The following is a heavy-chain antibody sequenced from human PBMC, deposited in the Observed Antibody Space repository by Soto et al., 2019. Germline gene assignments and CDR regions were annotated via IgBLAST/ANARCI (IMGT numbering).Heavy chain of an antibody. J-gene: IGHJ4*02. CDR2: IYSGGST. CDR1: GFTVSNSY. D-gene: IGHD3-10*01. CDR3: AKESPASGTYWLDY. Sequence: GGSLRLSCAASGFTVSNSYMSWVRQAPGKGLEWVSAIYSGGSTYYADSVKGRFTISRDNSKNTVYLQLNSLRAEDTAVYYCAKESPASGTYWLDYWGQGTLVTVSS. V-gene: IGHV3-66*01.